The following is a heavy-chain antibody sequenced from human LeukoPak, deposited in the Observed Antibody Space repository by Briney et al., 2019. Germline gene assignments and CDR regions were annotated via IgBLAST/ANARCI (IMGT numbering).Heavy chain of an antibody. J-gene: IGHJ4*02. CDR3: AKVYFSVAAAGTNGY. CDR2: ISGSGDST. D-gene: IGHD6-13*01. Sequence: GGSLRLSCAASGFTFSSYDMNWVRQAPGKGLEWVSCISGSGDSTYYADSMKGRFTISRDNSKNTLYLQMNSLRAEDTAVYYFAKVYFSVAAAGTNGYWGQGTLVTVSS. CDR1: GFTFSSYD. V-gene: IGHV3-23*01.